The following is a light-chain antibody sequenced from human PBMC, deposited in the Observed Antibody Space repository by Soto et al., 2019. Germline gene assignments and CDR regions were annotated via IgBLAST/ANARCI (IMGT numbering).Light chain of an antibody. CDR1: SSNIGSNT. CDR2: SNN. J-gene: IGLJ1*01. CDR3: AAWDDSLNGPYV. Sequence: QSVLTQPPSASGTPGQRVTISCSGISSNIGSNTVNWYQQLPGTAPKLLIYSNNQRPSGVPDRFSGSKSGPSASLAISGLQAEDEADYYCAAWDDSLNGPYVFGTGTKVTVL. V-gene: IGLV1-44*01.